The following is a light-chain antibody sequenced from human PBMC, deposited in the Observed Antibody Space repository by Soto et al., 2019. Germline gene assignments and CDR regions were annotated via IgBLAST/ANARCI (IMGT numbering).Light chain of an antibody. Sequence: QSVLTQSPSASGTHGQRVTISCSGSRSNIGRNFAYWYQHVPGTAPRLLIQRNNERPSGVPDRFSGSKSGTSVSLAISGLRSDDEATYYCAAWDDTLDAQVFGGGTKLTVL. J-gene: IGLJ3*02. CDR2: RNN. CDR1: RSNIGRNF. V-gene: IGLV1-47*01. CDR3: AAWDDTLDAQV.